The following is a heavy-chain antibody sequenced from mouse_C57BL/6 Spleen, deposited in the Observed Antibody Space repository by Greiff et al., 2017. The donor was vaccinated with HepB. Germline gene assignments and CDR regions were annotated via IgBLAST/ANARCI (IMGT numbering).Heavy chain of an antibody. V-gene: IGHV1-47*01. D-gene: IGHD1-1*01. CDR3: ARRYYGSSYGFAY. CDR2: FHPYNDDT. CDR1: GYTFTTYP. J-gene: IGHJ3*01. Sequence: VQLQQSGAELVKPGASVKMSCKASGYTFTTYPIEWMKQNHGKSLEWIGNFHPYNDDTKYNEKFKGKATLTVEKSSSTVYLELSRLTSDDSVVYYCARRYYGSSYGFAYWGQGTLVTVSA.